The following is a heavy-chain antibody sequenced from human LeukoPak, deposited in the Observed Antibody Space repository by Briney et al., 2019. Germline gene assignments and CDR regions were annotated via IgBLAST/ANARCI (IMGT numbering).Heavy chain of an antibody. CDR1: GFTFSNYG. V-gene: IGHV3-33*01. CDR3: ARGPGDDSSGYSVEYFQH. D-gene: IGHD3-22*01. Sequence: GGSLRLSCAASGFTFSNYGMHWVRQAPGKGLQWVAVIWFDGSSKYYADSVKGRFTISRDNSEKTLYLQMNSLRAEDTAVYYCARGPGDDSSGYSVEYFQHWGQGTLVTVSS. J-gene: IGHJ1*01. CDR2: IWFDGSSK.